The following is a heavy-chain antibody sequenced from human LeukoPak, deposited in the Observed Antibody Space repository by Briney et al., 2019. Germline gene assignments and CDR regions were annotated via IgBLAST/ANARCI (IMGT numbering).Heavy chain of an antibody. CDR2: ISGSGGST. J-gene: IGHJ4*02. CDR1: GFTFTSYS. CDR3: AKDLAFGVAH. Sequence: GGSLRLSCAASGFTFTSYSMSWVRQAPGKGLEWVSAISGSGGSTYYADSVKGRFTISRDNSKNTLYLQMNSLRAEDTAVYHCAKDLAFGVAHWGQGTLVTVSA. V-gene: IGHV3-23*01. D-gene: IGHD2-15*01.